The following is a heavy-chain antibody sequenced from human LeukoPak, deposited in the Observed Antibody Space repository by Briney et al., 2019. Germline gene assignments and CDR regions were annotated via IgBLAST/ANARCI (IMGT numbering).Heavy chain of an antibody. CDR3: ARYNWNYGLAFDY. V-gene: IGHV4-4*09. D-gene: IGHD1-7*01. Sequence: PSETLSLTRTVSGGSISSYYWSWIRQPPGEGLEWIGYIYTSGSTNYHPSLESRVSISEDTSKNQFSLKLTSVTAADTAVYYCARYNWNYGLAFDYWGQGTLVTVSS. CDR1: GGSISSYY. CDR2: IYTSGST. J-gene: IGHJ4*02.